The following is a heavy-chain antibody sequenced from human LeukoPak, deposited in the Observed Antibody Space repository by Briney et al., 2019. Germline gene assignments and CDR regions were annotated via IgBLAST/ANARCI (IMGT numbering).Heavy chain of an antibody. Sequence: SVKVSCKASGGTFSSYAISWVRQAPGQGLEWMGRIIPILGIANYAQKFQGRVTITADKSTSTAYMELSSLRSEDTAVYYCARIGYSGYDLHSPVDYWGQGTLVTVSS. CDR1: GGTFSSYA. V-gene: IGHV1-69*04. CDR3: ARIGYSGYDLHSPVDY. D-gene: IGHD5-12*01. J-gene: IGHJ4*02. CDR2: IIPILGIA.